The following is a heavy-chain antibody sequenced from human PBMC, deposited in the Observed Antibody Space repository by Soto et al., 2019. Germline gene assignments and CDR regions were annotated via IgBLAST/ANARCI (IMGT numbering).Heavy chain of an antibody. V-gene: IGHV3-23*01. CDR2: ISGSGGST. CDR3: AKEEQKQLRGGRFDP. J-gene: IGHJ5*02. D-gene: IGHD6-13*01. Sequence: QGKGLEWVSAISGSGGSTYYADSVKGRFTISRDNSKNTLYLQMNSLRAEDTAVYYCAKEEQKQLRGGRFDPWGQGTLVTVSS.